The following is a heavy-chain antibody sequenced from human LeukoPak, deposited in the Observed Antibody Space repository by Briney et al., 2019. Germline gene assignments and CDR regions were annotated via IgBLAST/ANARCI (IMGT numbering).Heavy chain of an antibody. V-gene: IGHV3-9*03. D-gene: IGHD3-10*01. CDR1: GFTFDDYA. J-gene: IGHJ3*02. CDR2: ISWNSGSI. Sequence: GGSLRLSCAASGFTFDDYAMHWVRQAPGKGLEWVSGISWNSGSIGYADSVKGRFTISRDNAKNSLYLQMNSLRAEDMALYYCAKGFGEHAFDIWGQGTMVSVPS. CDR3: AKGFGEHAFDI.